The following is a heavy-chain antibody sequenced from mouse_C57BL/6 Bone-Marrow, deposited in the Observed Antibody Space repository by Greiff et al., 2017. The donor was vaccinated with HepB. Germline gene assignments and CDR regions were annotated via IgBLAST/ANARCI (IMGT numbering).Heavy chain of an antibody. CDR1: GYTFTGYW. CDR3: ARDEGVADD. D-gene: IGHD1-3*01. Sequence: VQLQQSGAELMKPGASVTLSCKATGYTFTGYWIEWVKQRPGNGLEWIGEILPGSGSTNYNDKFKGKATFTADSTSNTAYMQLSSLTTEGTAIYYCARDEGVADDWGQGTTLTVSS. J-gene: IGHJ2*01. CDR2: ILPGSGST. V-gene: IGHV1-9*01.